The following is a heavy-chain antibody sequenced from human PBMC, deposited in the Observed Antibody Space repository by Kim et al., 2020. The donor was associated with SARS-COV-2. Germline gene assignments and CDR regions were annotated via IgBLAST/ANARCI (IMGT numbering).Heavy chain of an antibody. V-gene: IGHV3-43D*03. D-gene: IGHD2-2*01. CDR1: GFTFDDYA. CDR2: ISWDGGST. Sequence: GGSLRLSCAASGFTFDDYAMHWVRQAPGKGLEWVSLISWDGGSTYYADSVKGRFTISRDNSKNSLYLQMNSLRAEDTALYYCAKDSGYCSSTSCYEGGVDYWGQGTLVTVSS. J-gene: IGHJ4*02. CDR3: AKDSGYCSSTSCYEGGVDY.